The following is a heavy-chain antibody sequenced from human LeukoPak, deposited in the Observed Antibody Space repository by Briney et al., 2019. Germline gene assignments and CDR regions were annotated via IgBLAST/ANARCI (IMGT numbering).Heavy chain of an antibody. Sequence: GGSLRLSCAASGFTFSSYGMSWVRQAPGKGLEWVSAISGSGGNTYYADSVKGRFTISRDNSKNTLYLQMNSLRAEDTAVYYCAKSLRSSGIVVVVADAFDYGGQGTLATVSS. V-gene: IGHV3-23*01. CDR2: ISGSGGNT. J-gene: IGHJ4*02. D-gene: IGHD2-15*01. CDR1: GFTFSSYG. CDR3: AKSLRSSGIVVVVADAFDY.